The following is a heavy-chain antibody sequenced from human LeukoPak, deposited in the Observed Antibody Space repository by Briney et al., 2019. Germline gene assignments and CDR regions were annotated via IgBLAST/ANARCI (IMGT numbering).Heavy chain of an antibody. Sequence: GGSLRLSCAASGFTFSSYAMSWVRQAPGKGLEWVSAISGSGGSTYYADSVKGRFTISRGNSKNTLYLQMNSLRAEDTAVYYCARGGYSSSWYHFDYWGQGTLVTVSS. D-gene: IGHD6-13*01. CDR2: ISGSGGST. V-gene: IGHV3-23*01. CDR1: GFTFSSYA. CDR3: ARGGYSSSWYHFDY. J-gene: IGHJ4*02.